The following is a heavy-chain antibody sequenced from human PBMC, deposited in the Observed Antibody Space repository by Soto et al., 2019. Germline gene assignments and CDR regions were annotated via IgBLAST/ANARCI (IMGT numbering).Heavy chain of an antibody. D-gene: IGHD3-3*01. J-gene: IGHJ4*02. V-gene: IGHV3-23*01. Sequence: GGSLRLSCAGSGFTFSSYAMSWVRQAPGKGLEWVSAISSVGGSTYYADSVKGRFIISRDNSENTLYLQVNSLRAEDTAIYYCTKDREFTYYDLWSGYYAFDSWGQGTLVTVPQ. CDR1: GFTFSSYA. CDR3: TKDREFTYYDLWSGYYAFDS. CDR2: ISSVGGST.